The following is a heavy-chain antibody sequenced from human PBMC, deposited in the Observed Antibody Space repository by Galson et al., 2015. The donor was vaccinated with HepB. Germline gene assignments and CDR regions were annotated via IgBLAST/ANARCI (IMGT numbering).Heavy chain of an antibody. J-gene: IGHJ4*02. V-gene: IGHV3-30-3*01. CDR1: GFTFSSYA. Sequence: SLRLSCAASGFTFSSYAMHWVRQAPGKGLEWVAVISYDGSNKYYADSVKGRFTISRDNSKNTLYLQMNSLRAEDTAVYYCARDHVTMVRGVIITASGVFDYWGQGTLVTVSS. D-gene: IGHD3-10*01. CDR3: ARDHVTMVRGVIITASGVFDY. CDR2: ISYDGSNK.